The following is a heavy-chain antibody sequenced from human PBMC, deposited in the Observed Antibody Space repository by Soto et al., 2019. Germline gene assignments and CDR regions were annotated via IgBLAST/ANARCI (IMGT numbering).Heavy chain of an antibody. J-gene: IGHJ4*02. Sequence: SETLSLTCAVYGGSFSGYYWSWIRQPPGKGLEWIGEINHSGSTNYNPSLKGRVTISVDTSKNQFSLKLSSVTAADTAVYYCARDRPLYYDSSGYFDEPFDYWGQGTLVTVS. D-gene: IGHD3-22*01. CDR1: GGSFSGYY. CDR3: ARDRPLYYDSSGYFDEPFDY. CDR2: INHSGST. V-gene: IGHV4-34*01.